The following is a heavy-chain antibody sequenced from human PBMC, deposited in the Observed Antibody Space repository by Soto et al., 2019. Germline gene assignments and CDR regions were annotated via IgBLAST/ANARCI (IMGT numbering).Heavy chain of an antibody. J-gene: IGHJ4*02. CDR3: ASGAPGAAPY. Sequence: QVQLQESGPGLVKPSQTLSLTCTVSGGPIINGDSYLNCIGQHPEKGLEWMGYINYRGTTNYNPALKRPILISLDTSKNQFSLRLTSVTAADTAVYYCASGAPGAAPYWGQGTLVTVSS. V-gene: IGHV4-31*01. CDR1: GGPIINGDSY. CDR2: INYRGTT. D-gene: IGHD6-13*01.